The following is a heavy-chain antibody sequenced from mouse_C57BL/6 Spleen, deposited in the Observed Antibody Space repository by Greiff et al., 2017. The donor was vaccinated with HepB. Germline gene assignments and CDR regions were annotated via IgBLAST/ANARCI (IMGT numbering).Heavy chain of an antibody. CDR1: GYTFTSYW. Sequence: VQLQQPGAELVKPGASVKLSCKASGYTFTSYWMHWVKQRPGQGLEWIGMIHPNSGSTNYNEKFKSKATLTVDKSSSTAYMQLSSLTSEDSAVYYCAIRYYGSSYWYFDVWGTGTTVTVSS. V-gene: IGHV1-64*01. D-gene: IGHD1-1*01. CDR2: IHPNSGST. J-gene: IGHJ1*03. CDR3: AIRYYGSSYWYFDV.